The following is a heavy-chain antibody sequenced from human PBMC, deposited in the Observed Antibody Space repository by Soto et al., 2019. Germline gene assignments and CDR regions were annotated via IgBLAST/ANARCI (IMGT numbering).Heavy chain of an antibody. D-gene: IGHD3-3*01. Sequence: ASVKVSCKASGYTFTSYDINWVRQATGQGLEWMGWMNPNSGNTGYAQKFQGRVTMTRNTSISTAYMELSSLRSEDTAVYYCARGIGRFPYYYYYYYMDVWGKGTRVTVP. CDR3: ARGIGRFPYYYYYYYMDV. J-gene: IGHJ6*03. V-gene: IGHV1-8*01. CDR1: GYTFTSYD. CDR2: MNPNSGNT.